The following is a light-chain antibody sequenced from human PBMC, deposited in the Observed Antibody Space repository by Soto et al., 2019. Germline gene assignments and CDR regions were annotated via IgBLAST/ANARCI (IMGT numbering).Light chain of an antibody. V-gene: IGKV1-5*03. CDR1: QTISSW. J-gene: IGKJ1*01. Sequence: SQMTQSPSTLSGSVVDRVTITVRASQTISSWLAWYQQKPGKAPKLLIYRASSLESGVPSRFSGSGSGTEFTLTISSLQPDDFATYYCQQYNSYSPAAFGQGTKVDIK. CDR3: QQYNSYSPAA. CDR2: RAS.